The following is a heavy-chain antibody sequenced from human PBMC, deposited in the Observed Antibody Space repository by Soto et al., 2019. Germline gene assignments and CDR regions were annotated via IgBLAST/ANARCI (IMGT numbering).Heavy chain of an antibody. Sequence: SQTLSLTCAISGDSVSSNSAAWNWIRQSPSRGLEWLGRTYYRSKWYNDYAVSVKSRITINPDTSKNQFSLQLNSVTPEDTAVYYCARVHSSSCYVGYYYYGMDVWGQGTTVTVS. J-gene: IGHJ6*02. V-gene: IGHV6-1*01. CDR2: TYYRSKWYN. D-gene: IGHD6-13*01. CDR3: ARVHSSSCYVGYYYYGMDV. CDR1: GDSVSSNSAA.